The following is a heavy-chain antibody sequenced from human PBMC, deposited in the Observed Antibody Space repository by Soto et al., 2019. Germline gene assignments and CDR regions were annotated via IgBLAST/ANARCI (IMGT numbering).Heavy chain of an antibody. CDR3: AKDRYYDILTGYPPSDY. CDR2: ISGSGGST. CDR1: GFTFSSYA. V-gene: IGHV3-23*01. J-gene: IGHJ4*02. D-gene: IGHD3-9*01. Sequence: PGGSLRLSCAASGFTFSSYAMSWVRQAPGKGLEWVSAISGSGGSTYYADSVKGRFTISRDNSKNTLYLQMNSLRAEDTALYYCAKDRYYDILTGYPPSDYWGQGTLVTVSS.